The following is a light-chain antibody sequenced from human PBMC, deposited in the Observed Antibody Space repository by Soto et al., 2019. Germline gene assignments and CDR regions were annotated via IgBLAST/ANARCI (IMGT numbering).Light chain of an antibody. CDR3: QSYDTNLTGV. CDR1: SSNIGAGYD. CDR2: ANN. Sequence: QSVLTQPPSVSGAPGQWVTISCTGSSSNIGAGYDVHWYQQFPGTAPKLLIYANNNRPSGVPDRFSASKSGTTASLAITGLQADDEADYYCQSYDTNLTGVFGTGTKLTVL. J-gene: IGLJ1*01. V-gene: IGLV1-40*01.